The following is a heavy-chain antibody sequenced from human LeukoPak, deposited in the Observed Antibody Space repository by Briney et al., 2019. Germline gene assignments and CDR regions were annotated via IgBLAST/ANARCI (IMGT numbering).Heavy chain of an antibody. J-gene: IGHJ4*02. CDR2: IHHSGST. Sequence: SETLSLTCAVYGGSFSGYYWSWIRQPPGKGLEWIGEIHHSGSTNYNPSLKSRVTISVDTSKNQFSLKLSSVTAADTAVYYCASITGVTGTTGGLFDYWGQGTLVTVSS. CDR3: ASITGVTGTTGGLFDY. CDR1: GGSFSGYY. D-gene: IGHD1-7*01. V-gene: IGHV4-34*01.